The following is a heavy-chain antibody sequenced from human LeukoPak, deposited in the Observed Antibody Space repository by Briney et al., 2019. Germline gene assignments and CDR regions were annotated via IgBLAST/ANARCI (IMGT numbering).Heavy chain of an antibody. CDR2: IIPILGIA. V-gene: IGHV1-69*04. CDR1: GGTFSSYA. J-gene: IGHJ3*02. D-gene: IGHD2-8*02. Sequence: GSSVKVSCKASGGTFSSYAISWVRQAPGQGLEWMGRIIPILGIANYAQKFQGRVTITADKSTSTAYMELSSLRSEDTAVYYCAIPGGDDAFDIWGQGTMVTVSS. CDR3: AIPGGDDAFDI.